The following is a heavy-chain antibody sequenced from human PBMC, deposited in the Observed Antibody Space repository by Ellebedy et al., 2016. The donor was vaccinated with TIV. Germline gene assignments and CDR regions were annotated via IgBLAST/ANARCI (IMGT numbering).Heavy chain of an antibody. CDR1: GGTFSISA. V-gene: IGHV1-69*13. J-gene: IGHJ4*02. Sequence: AASVKVSCKASGGTFSISAISWVRQAPGQGLEWMGGIIPIFDTTNYAQKFQGRVTITADESTSTAYMELSSLRSEDTAVYYCVRRGSTGFNFWGQGTLVIVSS. CDR2: IIPIFDTT. D-gene: IGHD2-8*02. CDR3: VRRGSTGFNF.